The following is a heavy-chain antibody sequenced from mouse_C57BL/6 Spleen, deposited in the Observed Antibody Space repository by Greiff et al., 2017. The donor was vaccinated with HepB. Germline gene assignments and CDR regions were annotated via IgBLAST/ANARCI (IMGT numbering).Heavy chain of an antibody. CDR1: GYTFTSYW. J-gene: IGHJ4*01. Sequence: VQLVESGAELVMPGASVKLSCKASGYTFTSYWMHWVKQRPGQGLEWIGEIDPSDSYTNYNQKFKGKSTLTVDKSSSTAYMQLSSLTSEDSAVYYCARSDYGSSYGAMDYWGQGTSVTVSS. CDR3: ARSDYGSSYGAMDY. V-gene: IGHV1-69*01. CDR2: IDPSDSYT. D-gene: IGHD1-1*01.